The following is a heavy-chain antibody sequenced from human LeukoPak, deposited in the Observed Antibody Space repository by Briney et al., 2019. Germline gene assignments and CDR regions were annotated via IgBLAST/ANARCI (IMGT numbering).Heavy chain of an antibody. D-gene: IGHD3-10*01. CDR3: ARVGGGIIID. CDR1: GGSISSSSYY. V-gene: IGHV4-39*07. Sequence: SETLSLTCPVSGGSISSSSYYWGWIRQPPGKGLEWIGYIYHSGSTYYNPSLKSRVTISVDRSKNQFSLKLSSVTAADTAVYYCARVGGGIIIDWGQGTLVTVSS. CDR2: IYHSGST. J-gene: IGHJ4*02.